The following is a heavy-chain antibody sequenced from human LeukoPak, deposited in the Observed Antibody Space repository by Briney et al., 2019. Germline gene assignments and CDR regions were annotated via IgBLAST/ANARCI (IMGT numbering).Heavy chain of an antibody. Sequence: PSETLSLTCAVYGGSFSGYYWSWIRQPPGKGLEWIGEINHSGSTNYNPSLKSRVTISVDTSKNQFSLKLSSVTAADTAVYYCATPPRNYYDGSGYRLFQHWGQGTLVTVSS. CDR1: GGSFSGYY. CDR2: INHSGST. J-gene: IGHJ1*01. CDR3: ATPPRNYYDGSGYRLFQH. V-gene: IGHV4-34*01. D-gene: IGHD3-22*01.